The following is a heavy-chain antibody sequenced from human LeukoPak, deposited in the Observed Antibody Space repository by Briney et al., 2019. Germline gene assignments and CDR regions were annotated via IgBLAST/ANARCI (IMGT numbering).Heavy chain of an antibody. CDR1: GGSTSSYY. D-gene: IGHD5-24*01. J-gene: IGHJ4*02. CDR2: IYYSGST. Sequence: KTSETLSLTCAVSGGSTSSYYWGWIRQPPGKGLEWIGNIYYSGSTYYNPSLKSRVTISVDTSNNQFSLKLSAVTAADTAVYYCARLYLPATRFDYWGQGTLVTVSS. CDR3: ARLYLPATRFDY. V-gene: IGHV4-39*01.